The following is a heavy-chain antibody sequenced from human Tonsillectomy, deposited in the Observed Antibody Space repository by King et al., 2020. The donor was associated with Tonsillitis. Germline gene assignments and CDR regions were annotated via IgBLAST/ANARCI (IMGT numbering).Heavy chain of an antibody. CDR2: INSDSSYI. CDR1: AFTFSSYS. J-gene: IGHJ4*02. V-gene: IGHV3-21*06. Sequence: DVQLVESGGGLVKPGGSLRLSCAASAFTFSSYSMNWVRQAPGKGLEWVSSINSDSSYIYYADSVKGRFTISRDNAKNSLYLQMNSLRVEDTAVYYCARNYYDTSGYYYDSWYYFDYWGQGTLVTVSS. D-gene: IGHD3-22*01. CDR3: ARNYYDTSGYYYDSWYYFDY.